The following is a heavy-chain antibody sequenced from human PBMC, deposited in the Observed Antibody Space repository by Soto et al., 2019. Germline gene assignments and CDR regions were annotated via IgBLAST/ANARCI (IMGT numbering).Heavy chain of an antibody. CDR2: IYYSGST. CDR1: GGSISSYY. CDR3: ARDLRGYSYGPYYYGMDV. V-gene: IGHV4-59*01. J-gene: IGHJ6*02. D-gene: IGHD5-18*01. Sequence: QVQLQESGPGLVKPSETLSLTCTVSGGSISSYYWSWIRQPPGKGLEWIGYIYYSGSTNYNPSLKSRVTISVDTSKNQFSLNLSSVTAADTAVYYCARDLRGYSYGPYYYGMDVWGQGTTVTVSS.